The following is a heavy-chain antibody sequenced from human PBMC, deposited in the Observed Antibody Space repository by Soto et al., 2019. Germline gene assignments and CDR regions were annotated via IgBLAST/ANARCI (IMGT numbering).Heavy chain of an antibody. CDR1: GFTFSSYD. J-gene: IGHJ6*02. CDR3: ARSLLTRGNPRWNFWYYYYGMDV. V-gene: IGHV3-13*01. CDR2: IGTAGDT. D-gene: IGHD3-3*01. Sequence: EVQLVESGGGLVQPGGSLRLSCAASGFTFSSYDMHWVRQATGKGLEWVSAIGTAGDTYYPGSVKGRFTSSRENAKNSLYLQMDSLRAEDTAVYYCARSLLTRGNPRWNFWYYYYGMDVWGQGTTVTVSS.